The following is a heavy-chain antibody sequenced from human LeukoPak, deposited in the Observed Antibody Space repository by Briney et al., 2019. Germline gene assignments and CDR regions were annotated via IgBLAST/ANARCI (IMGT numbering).Heavy chain of an antibody. CDR2: IIPILGTA. D-gene: IGHD3-10*01. CDR1: GGTFSSYA. J-gene: IGHJ6*02. V-gene: IGHV1-69*13. CDR3: AREVVVRADYYYGMDV. Sequence: SVTVSCKASGGTFSSYAISWVRQAPGQGLEWMGGIIPILGTANYAQKFQGRVTITADESTSTAYMELSSLRSEDTAVYYCAREVVVRADYYYGMDVWGQGTTVTVSS.